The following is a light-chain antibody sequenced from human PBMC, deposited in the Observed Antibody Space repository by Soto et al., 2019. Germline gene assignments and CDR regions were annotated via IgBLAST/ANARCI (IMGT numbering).Light chain of an antibody. V-gene: IGKV3-20*01. CDR1: QSITNN. Sequence: EVVLTQSPGTLSLSPGERVTLSCRASQSITNNLAWHQKKPGQATRLLIDGASRRATGIPDRFSGSGSGTEFTLTISRLEPEDVAVYYCQQYDSSPPTFGGGTKVESK. CDR2: GAS. J-gene: IGKJ4*01. CDR3: QQYDSSPPT.